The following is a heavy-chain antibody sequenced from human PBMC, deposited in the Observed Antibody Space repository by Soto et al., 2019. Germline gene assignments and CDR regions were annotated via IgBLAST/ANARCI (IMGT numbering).Heavy chain of an antibody. CDR3: ARDKITGLFDY. CDR2: INHSGST. D-gene: IGHD2-8*02. J-gene: IGHJ4*02. Sequence: PSETLSLTGAGYGGSFSGYYWAWIRQPPGTGLEWIGEINHSGSTNYNPSLKSRVTISVDTSKNQFSLKLTSVTAADTAVYYCARDKITGLFDYWGQGTLVTVS. V-gene: IGHV4-34*01. CDR1: GGSFSGYY.